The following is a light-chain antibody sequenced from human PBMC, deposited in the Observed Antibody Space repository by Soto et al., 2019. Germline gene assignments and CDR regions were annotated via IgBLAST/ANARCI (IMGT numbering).Light chain of an antibody. CDR1: SSDIGGHHF. V-gene: IGLV2-14*01. CDR2: EVT. Sequence: QSVLTQPASVSGSPGQSITISCTGTSSDIGGHHFVSWYQQQSGKAPKLVIYEVTDRPSGVSDRFSGSKSGNTASLTISGLQPEDEADYYCSSYTSSSLYVFGNGTKVTVL. J-gene: IGLJ1*01. CDR3: SSYTSSSLYV.